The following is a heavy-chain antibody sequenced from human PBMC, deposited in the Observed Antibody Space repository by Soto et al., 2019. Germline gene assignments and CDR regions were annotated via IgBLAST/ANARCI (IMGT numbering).Heavy chain of an antibody. V-gene: IGHV4-39*01. D-gene: IGHD4-17*01. CDR3: ARQDYGDYLPGY. CDR2: IYYSGIT. J-gene: IGHJ4*02. CDR1: GGSISTTNYY. Sequence: SETLSLTCTVSGGSISTTNYYWGWIRQPPGKGLEWIGSIYYSGITYYNPSLKSRVTISVDTSKNLFSLKLSSVTAADTAVYSCARQDYGDYLPGYWGQGTLVTVS.